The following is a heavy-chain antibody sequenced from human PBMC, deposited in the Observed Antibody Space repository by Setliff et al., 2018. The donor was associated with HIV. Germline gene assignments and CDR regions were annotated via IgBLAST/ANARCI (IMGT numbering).Heavy chain of an antibody. CDR3: AKDLGVSYYNSWRNYYGMDV. Sequence: PGGSLRLSCAGSGSGGSGFTFSDYYMSWVRQAPGKGLEWLSYISVSGTDIKYADSVKGRFTISRDNSKNTLYLQMNSLRAEDTGVYYSAKDLGVSYYNSWRNYYGMDVWGQGTTVTVSS. D-gene: IGHD3-3*01. CDR2: ISVSGTDI. CDR1: GFTFSDYY. J-gene: IGHJ6*02. V-gene: IGHV3-11*06.